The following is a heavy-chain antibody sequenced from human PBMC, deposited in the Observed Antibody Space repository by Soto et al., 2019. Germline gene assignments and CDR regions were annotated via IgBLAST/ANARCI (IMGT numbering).Heavy chain of an antibody. D-gene: IGHD3-3*02. CDR3: AKVAHSSGTFDY. CDR2: ISFDGSKK. CDR1: GFIFSSYG. J-gene: IGHJ4*02. Sequence: LRLSCAASGFIFSSYGMHWVRQAPGKGLEWVAVISFDGSKKYYADSVKGRFTISRDNSKNTLDLHMNSLRTEDTAVYYCAKVAHSSGTFDYWGQGTLVTVSS. V-gene: IGHV3-30*18.